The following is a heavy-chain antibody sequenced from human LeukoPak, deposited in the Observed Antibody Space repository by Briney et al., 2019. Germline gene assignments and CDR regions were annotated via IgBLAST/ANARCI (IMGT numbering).Heavy chain of an antibody. CDR3: ASRVGATTGYYFDY. V-gene: IGHV1-69*05. D-gene: IGHD1-26*01. CDR1: GGTFSSYA. J-gene: IGHJ4*02. Sequence: GSSVKVSCKASGGTFSSYAISWVRQAPGQGLEWMGGIIPIFGTANYAQKFQGRVTITTDESTNTAYMELSSLRSEDTAVYYCASRVGATTGYYFDYWGQGTLVTVSS. CDR2: IIPIFGTA.